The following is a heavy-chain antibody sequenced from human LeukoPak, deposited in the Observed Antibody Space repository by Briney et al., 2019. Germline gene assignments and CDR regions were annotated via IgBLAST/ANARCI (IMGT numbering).Heavy chain of an antibody. J-gene: IGHJ6*02. CDR1: GFTFGDHA. D-gene: IGHD3-3*01. CDR2: IRSKAYQGTT. V-gene: IGHV3-49*04. Sequence: GRSLRLSCTASGFTFGDHAMSWVRQAPGEGLEWVGFIRSKAYQGTTKYAAPVKGRFTISRDDSKSNAYLQRNSLKTADTAVYYCTRGPIQFWIYYGMGVWGQGTTVIVSS. CDR3: TRGPIQFWIYYGMGV.